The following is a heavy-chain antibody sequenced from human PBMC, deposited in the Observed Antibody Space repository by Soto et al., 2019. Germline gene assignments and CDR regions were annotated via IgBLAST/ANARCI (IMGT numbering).Heavy chain of an antibody. CDR1: GGSFSGYY. D-gene: IGHD6-25*01. CDR2: VFGSGGT. Sequence: SETLSLTCAVYGGSFSGYYWSWIRQPPGKGLEWIGRVFGSGGTHYNPSLKSRVTISMDTSNNSFSLKLTSVTAADTAIYFCATAAETTPGLFDSWGQGTLVTVSS. J-gene: IGHJ4*02. CDR3: ATAAETTPGLFDS. V-gene: IGHV4-59*10.